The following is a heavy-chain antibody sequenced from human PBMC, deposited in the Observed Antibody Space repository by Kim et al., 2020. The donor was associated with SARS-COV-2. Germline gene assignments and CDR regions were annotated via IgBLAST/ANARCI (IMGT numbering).Heavy chain of an antibody. CDR2: INEAGSVK. Sequence: GGSLRLSCAASEFRFSMYWMTWVRQTPGKGLEWVANINEAGSVKQYVDSVKGRFAISRDNAKNSVYLQMNSLRVDDTAVYFCGYSYVYAFDIWGQGTMVTVSS. J-gene: IGHJ3*02. V-gene: IGHV3-7*01. D-gene: IGHD5-18*01. CDR3: GYSYVYAFDI. CDR1: EFRFSMYW.